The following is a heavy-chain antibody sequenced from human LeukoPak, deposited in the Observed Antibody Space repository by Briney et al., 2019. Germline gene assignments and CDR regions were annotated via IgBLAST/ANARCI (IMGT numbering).Heavy chain of an antibody. CDR2: ISHSGST. CDR1: GGSLSGYY. J-gene: IGHJ1*01. D-gene: IGHD3-10*01. CDR3: ARDRLGDRGRYFQH. Sequence: SETLSLTCAVYGGSLSGYYWSWIRQVPGKGLEWIGEISHSGSTNYNPALKSRVTILLDTSKNQFSLRLSSVTAADTAVYYCARDRLGDRGRYFQHWGQGTLVTVSS. V-gene: IGHV4-34*01.